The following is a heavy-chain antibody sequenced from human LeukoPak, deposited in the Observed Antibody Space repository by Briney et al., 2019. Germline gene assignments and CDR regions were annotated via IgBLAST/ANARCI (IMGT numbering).Heavy chain of an antibody. CDR2: ISKSGGPI. D-gene: IGHD3-3*01. CDR1: GVTLSPYG. V-gene: IGHV3-48*04. J-gene: IGHJ4*02. CDR3: ARVARDYYLWSDPIETFYFDS. Sequence: GMSLRLSCAASGVTLSPYGMHWVRQAPGKGLEWISYISKSGGPIYYADSVQGRFTISRENAKNSLYLQMNSLRAEDTAIYYCARVARDYYLWSDPIETFYFDSWGQGTLVTVSS.